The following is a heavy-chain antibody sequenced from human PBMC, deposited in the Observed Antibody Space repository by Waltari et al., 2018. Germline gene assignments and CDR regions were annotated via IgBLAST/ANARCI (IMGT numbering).Heavy chain of an antibody. Sequence: QVQLQESGPGLVKPSQTLSLTCTVSGGSISSGGYYWSWIRQHPGKGLEWIGYIYYSGSTYYNPSLKSRVTISVDTSKNQFSRKLSSVTAADTAVYYCARGPYYYDSSGYYYAAFDIWGQGTMVTVSS. CDR3: ARGPYYYDSSGYYYAAFDI. V-gene: IGHV4-31*03. J-gene: IGHJ3*02. D-gene: IGHD3-22*01. CDR1: GGSISSGGYY. CDR2: IYYSGST.